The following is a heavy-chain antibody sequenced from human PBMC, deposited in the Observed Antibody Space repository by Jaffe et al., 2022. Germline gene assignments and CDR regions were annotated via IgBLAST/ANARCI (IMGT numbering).Heavy chain of an antibody. CDR1: GFTFSSYA. Sequence: EVQLLESGGGLVQPGGSLRLSCAASGFTFSSYAMSWVRQAPGKGLEWVSAISGSGGSTYYADSVKGRFTISRDNSKNTLYLQMNSLRAEDTAVYYCAKEGYCSGGSCYDYFDYWGQGTLVTVSS. J-gene: IGHJ4*02. CDR2: ISGSGGST. D-gene: IGHD2-15*01. CDR3: AKEGYCSGGSCYDYFDY. V-gene: IGHV3-23*01.